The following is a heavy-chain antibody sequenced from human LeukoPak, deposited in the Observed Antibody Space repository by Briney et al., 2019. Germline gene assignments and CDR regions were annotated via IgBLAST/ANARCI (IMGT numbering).Heavy chain of an antibody. CDR3: SKVLYIINWYQGSFHN. CDR2: ISDSGGDS. Sequence: GGSLRLSCAASGFRLSAYAMSWVRQAPGKGLEWVSGISDSGGDSYYADSVKGRFTISRDNSKNTLYLQMTSLRAEDTALYYCSKVLYIINWYQGSFHNWGQGTLATVSS. J-gene: IGHJ1*01. V-gene: IGHV3-23*01. D-gene: IGHD6-13*01. CDR1: GFRLSAYA.